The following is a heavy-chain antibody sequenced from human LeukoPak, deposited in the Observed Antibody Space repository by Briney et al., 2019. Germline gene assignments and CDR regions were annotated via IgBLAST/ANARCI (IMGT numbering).Heavy chain of an antibody. Sequence: GASVKVSCKASGYTFTSYAMHWVRQAPGQRLEWMGWINAGNGNTKYSQKFQGRVTITRDTSASTAYMELSSLRSEDTAGYYCARGSFGLWFGELGFDYWGQGTLVTVSS. CDR2: INAGNGNT. D-gene: IGHD3-10*01. CDR1: GYTFTSYA. J-gene: IGHJ4*02. V-gene: IGHV1-3*01. CDR3: ARGSFGLWFGELGFDY.